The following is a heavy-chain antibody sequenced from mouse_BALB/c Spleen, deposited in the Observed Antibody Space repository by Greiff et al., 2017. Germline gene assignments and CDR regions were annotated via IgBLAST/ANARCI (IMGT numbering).Heavy chain of an antibody. D-gene: IGHD2-1*01. V-gene: IGHV5-6-3*01. CDR2: INSNGGST. CDR1: GFTFSSYG. CDR3: AREDGNYAMDY. Sequence: EVKVVESGGGLVQPGGSLKLSCAASGFTFSSYGMSWVRQTPDKRLELVATINSNGGSTYYPDSVKGRFTISRDNAKNTLYLQMSSLKSEDTAMYYCAREDGNYAMDYWGQGTSVTVSS. J-gene: IGHJ4*01.